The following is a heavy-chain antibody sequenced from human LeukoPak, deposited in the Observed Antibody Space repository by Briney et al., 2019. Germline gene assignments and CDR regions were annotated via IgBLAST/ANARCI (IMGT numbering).Heavy chain of an antibody. D-gene: IGHD3-10*01. Sequence: VKGRFTISRDNSKNTLYLQMNSLRAEDTAVYYCARVSGSSTPYYYYYMDVWGKGTTVTVSS. V-gene: IGHV3-53*01. J-gene: IGHJ6*03. CDR3: ARVSGSSTPYYYYYMDV.